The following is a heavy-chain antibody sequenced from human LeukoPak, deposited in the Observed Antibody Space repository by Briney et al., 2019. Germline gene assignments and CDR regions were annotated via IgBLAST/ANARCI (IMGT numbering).Heavy chain of an antibody. D-gene: IGHD5-12*01. V-gene: IGHV3-7*04. CDR2: IKEDGSEK. CDR1: GFTFSSYW. CDR3: ARDPLRRFDY. Sequence: AGGSLRLSCAASGFTFSSYWMTWVRQAPGKGLEWVANIKEDGSEKYYVDSVKGRFSISRDNAKNTLYLQMSSLRADDTAVYFCARDPLRRFDYWGQGTLVTVSS. J-gene: IGHJ4*02.